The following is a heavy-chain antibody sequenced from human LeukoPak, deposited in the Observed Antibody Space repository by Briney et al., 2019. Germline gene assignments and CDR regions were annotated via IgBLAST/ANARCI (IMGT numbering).Heavy chain of an antibody. Sequence: GGSLRLSCAASGFTFSSYAIHWVRQAQGKGLEDVSGISSNGGSTDYANSVKGRFTISRDNSKNTLYLQMGSLRTEDMAVYYCARVSSIAPRGYFDLWGQGTLVTVSS. CDR3: ARVSSIAPRGYFDL. CDR2: ISSNGGST. D-gene: IGHD6-6*01. J-gene: IGHJ4*02. V-gene: IGHV3-64*01. CDR1: GFTFSSYA.